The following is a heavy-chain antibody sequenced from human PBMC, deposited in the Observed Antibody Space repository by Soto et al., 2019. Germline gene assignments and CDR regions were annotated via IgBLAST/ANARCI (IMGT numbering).Heavy chain of an antibody. CDR3: ARAFYGSGSYDLVPFDP. V-gene: IGHV1-69*13. CDR1: GGTFSSYA. D-gene: IGHD3-10*01. Sequence: ASVKVSCKASGGTFSSYAISWVRQAPGQGLEWMGGIIPIFGTANYAQKFQGRVTITADESTSTAYMELSSLRSEDTAVYYCARAFYGSGSYDLVPFDPWGQGTLVTVSS. CDR2: IIPIFGTA. J-gene: IGHJ5*02.